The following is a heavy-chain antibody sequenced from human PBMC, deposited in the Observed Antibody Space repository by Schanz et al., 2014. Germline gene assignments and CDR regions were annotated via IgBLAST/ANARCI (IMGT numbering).Heavy chain of an antibody. CDR3: ARVQDDILTGSEYYYGMDV. J-gene: IGHJ6*02. V-gene: IGHV1-69*04. Sequence: QVQLVQSGAEVKKPGASVKVSCKASGGTFSTYPINWLRQAPGQGLEWMGRIIPILGIANYAQKFQGRVTITADRSTSTAYMELRSLRSDDTAVYYCARVQDDILTGSEYYYGMDVWGQGTTVTVSS. CDR1: GGTFSTYP. CDR2: IIPILGIA. D-gene: IGHD3-9*01.